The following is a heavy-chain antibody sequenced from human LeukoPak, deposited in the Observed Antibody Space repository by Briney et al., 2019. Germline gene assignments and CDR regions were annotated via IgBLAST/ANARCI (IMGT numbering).Heavy chain of an antibody. Sequence: ASVKVSCKASGYTFTSYYMHWVRQAPGQGLEWMGIINPSGGSTSYAQKFQGRVTMTRDTSTSTVYMELSSLRSEDTAVYYCARDAADQEGGNSDYYYYYYMDVWGKGTTVTVSS. D-gene: IGHD4-23*01. CDR1: GYTFTSYY. V-gene: IGHV1-46*01. CDR3: ARDAADQEGGNSDYYYYYYMDV. J-gene: IGHJ6*03. CDR2: INPSGGST.